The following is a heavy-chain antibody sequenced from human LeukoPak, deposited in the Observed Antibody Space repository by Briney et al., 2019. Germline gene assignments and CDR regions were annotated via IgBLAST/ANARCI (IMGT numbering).Heavy chain of an antibody. CDR2: VYSGGTT. CDR1: GFTVSSNC. D-gene: IGHD6-19*01. CDR3: ARHLYNSGWYYYFDY. J-gene: IGHJ4*02. Sequence: GGSLRLSCAASGFTVSSNCLSWVRQAPGEGLEWVSVVYSGGTTNYADSVKGRFTISRDNSKNTVYLQMSSLRADDTAVYYCARHLYNSGWYYYFDYWGQGTLVTVSS. V-gene: IGHV3-66*04.